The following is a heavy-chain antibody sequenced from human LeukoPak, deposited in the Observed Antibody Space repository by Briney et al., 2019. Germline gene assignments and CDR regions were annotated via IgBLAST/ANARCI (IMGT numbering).Heavy chain of an antibody. Sequence: GGSLRLSCAASGFTFSSYGMHWVRQAPGKGLEWVAFIRYDGSNKYYADSVKGRFTISRDNSKNTLYLQMNSLRAEDTAVYYCAKLYSGYSGYDLDYWGQGTLVTVSS. CDR2: IRYDGSNK. V-gene: IGHV3-30*02. CDR1: GFTFSSYG. D-gene: IGHD5-12*01. CDR3: AKLYSGYSGYDLDY. J-gene: IGHJ4*02.